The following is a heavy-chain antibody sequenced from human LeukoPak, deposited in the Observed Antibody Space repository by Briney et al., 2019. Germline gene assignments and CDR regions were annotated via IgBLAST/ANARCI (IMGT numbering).Heavy chain of an antibody. V-gene: IGHV4-30-4*01. CDR3: ARDPFSAVALNYYYYGMDV. Sequence: SETLSLTCTVSGGSISSGDYYWSWIRQPPGKGLEWIGYIYYSGSTYYNPSLKSRVTISVDTSKNQFSLKLSSVTAADTAVYYCARDPFSAVALNYYYYGMDVWGQGTTVTVSS. CDR2: IYYSGST. D-gene: IGHD2-15*01. CDR1: GGSISSGDYY. J-gene: IGHJ6*02.